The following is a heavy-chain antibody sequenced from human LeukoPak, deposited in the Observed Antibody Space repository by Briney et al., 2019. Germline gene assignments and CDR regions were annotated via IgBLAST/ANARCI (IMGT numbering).Heavy chain of an antibody. CDR1: GFAITDHH. V-gene: IGHV3-72*01. CDR3: VRVVTTSIGWYHFDN. CDR2: SQTSKPNGSTT. J-gene: IGHJ4*02. D-gene: IGHD6-13*01. Sequence: GGSLRLSCSASGFAITDHHVDWVRPPPGKGMEWVGRSQTSKPNGSTTEHPASVKGRYTFSRDDSKNSLYLPLNSPKTEDSAVYYCVRVVTTSIGWYHFDNWGQGTLVTVSS.